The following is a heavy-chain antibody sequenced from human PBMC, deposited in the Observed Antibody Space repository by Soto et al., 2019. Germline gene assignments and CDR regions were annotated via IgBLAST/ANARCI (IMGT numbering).Heavy chain of an antibody. CDR3: ARESEDLTSNFDY. Sequence: GGSLRLSCAASGFIFTRYSMNWVRQAPGKGLEWVSSISSTTNYIYYGDSMKGRFTISRDNAKNSLYLEMNSPRAEDTAVYYCARESEDLTSNFDYWGQGTLVTVS. J-gene: IGHJ4*02. CDR1: GFIFTRYS. CDR2: ISSTTNYI. V-gene: IGHV3-21*06.